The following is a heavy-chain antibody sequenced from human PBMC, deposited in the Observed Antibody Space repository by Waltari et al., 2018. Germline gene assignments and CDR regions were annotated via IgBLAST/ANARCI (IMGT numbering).Heavy chain of an antibody. Sequence: EVQLVQSGAEGKKPGESLKISWADSGYIFVSYWIGWVGPMAGRGLEWMGINHPSDSETKYSPSFQGQVSISVDKSISTAYLQWRSLKASDTAIYYCARQKYCSGASCYTEGDAFEIWGQGTMVTVSS. CDR1: GYIFVSYW. J-gene: IGHJ3*02. V-gene: IGHV5-51*01. D-gene: IGHD2-2*02. CDR2: NHPSDSET. CDR3: ARQKYCSGASCYTEGDAFEI.